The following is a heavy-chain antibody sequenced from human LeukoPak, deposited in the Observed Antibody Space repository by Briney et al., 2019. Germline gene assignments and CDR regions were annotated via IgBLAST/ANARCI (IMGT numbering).Heavy chain of an antibody. Sequence: GGSLRLSCAASGFTFSSYAMSWVRQAPGKGLEWVSAISGSGGSTYYADSVKGRFTISRDNSKDTLYLQMNSLRAEDTAVYYCAKTIHYYDSSGYDYWGQGTLVTVSS. CDR1: GFTFSSYA. D-gene: IGHD3-22*01. J-gene: IGHJ4*02. CDR3: AKTIHYYDSSGYDY. V-gene: IGHV3-23*01. CDR2: ISGSGGST.